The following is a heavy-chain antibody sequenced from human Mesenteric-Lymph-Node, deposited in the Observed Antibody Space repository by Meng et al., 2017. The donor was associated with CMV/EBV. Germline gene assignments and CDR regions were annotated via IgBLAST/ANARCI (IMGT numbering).Heavy chain of an antibody. V-gene: IGHV1-69*04. J-gene: IGHJ6*02. CDR2: IIPILGIA. CDR1: GGTFSSYT. Sequence: SAKVSCKASGGTFSSYTISWVRQAPGQGLEWMGRIIPILGIANYAQKFQGRVTITADKSTSTVYMELSSLRSEDTAVYYCAREVESDFWSGYYLSVYYYYGMDVWGQGTTVTVSS. CDR3: AREVESDFWSGYYLSVYYYYGMDV. D-gene: IGHD3-3*01.